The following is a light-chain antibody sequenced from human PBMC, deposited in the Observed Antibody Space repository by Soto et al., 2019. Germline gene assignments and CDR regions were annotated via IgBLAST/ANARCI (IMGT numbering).Light chain of an antibody. CDR1: QSVLYSSNNKNY. V-gene: IGKV4-1*01. CDR3: QQFSWT. CDR2: WAS. J-gene: IGKJ1*01. Sequence: DIVMTQSPDSLAVSLGERATINCKSSQSVLYSSNNKNYLAWYQQKPGQPPKLLIYWASTRESGVPDRFSGSGSGTDFTLTISSLQAEDVAVYYCQQFSWTFGQGTKVEIK.